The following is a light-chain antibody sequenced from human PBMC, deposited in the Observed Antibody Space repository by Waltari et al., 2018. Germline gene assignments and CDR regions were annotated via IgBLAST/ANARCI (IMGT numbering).Light chain of an antibody. J-gene: IGKJ3*01. Sequence: DIQMTQSPSSLSASVGDRVTITCRAIQSISTYLNWYQQKPGKAPNLMTYAASTLQSGVPSRFSGSGSETDFTLTISSLQPEDFATYYCQQSYNAPRTFGLGTKVDIK. V-gene: IGKV1-39*01. CDR2: AAS. CDR1: QSISTY. CDR3: QQSYNAPRT.